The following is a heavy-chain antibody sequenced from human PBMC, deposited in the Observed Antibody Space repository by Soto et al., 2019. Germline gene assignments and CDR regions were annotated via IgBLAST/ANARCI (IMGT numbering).Heavy chain of an antibody. CDR1: GYTFTSYD. V-gene: IGHV1-8*01. CDR2: MNPNRGNT. D-gene: IGHD5-18*01. Sequence: QVQLVQSGAEVKKPGSSVKVSCKASGYTFTSYDINWVRQATGQGLEWMGWMNPNRGNTGNAQKFQGRVTMTRNTYIRTAYMELSSLRSEDTAVYYCARWPDGYGYYGMGVWGQWTTVTVSS. J-gene: IGHJ6*02. CDR3: ARWPDGYGYYGMGV.